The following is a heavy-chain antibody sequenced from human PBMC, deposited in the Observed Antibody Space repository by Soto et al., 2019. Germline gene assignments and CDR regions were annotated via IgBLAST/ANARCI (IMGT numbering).Heavy chain of an antibody. J-gene: IGHJ4*02. Sequence: QLQLQESGPGLVKPSETLSLTCTVSGGSISSSSYYWGGIRQPPGKGLEWIGSIYYSGSTYYNPSLKSRVTISVDTSKNQFSLKLSSVTAADTAVYYCARLVAAVAYVDYWGQGTLVTVSS. V-gene: IGHV4-39*01. D-gene: IGHD5-12*01. CDR2: IYYSGST. CDR1: GGSISSSSYY. CDR3: ARLVAAVAYVDY.